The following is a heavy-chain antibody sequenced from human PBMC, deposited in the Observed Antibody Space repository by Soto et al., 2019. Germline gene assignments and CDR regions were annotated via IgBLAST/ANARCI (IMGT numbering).Heavy chain of an antibody. V-gene: IGHV3-23*01. CDR2: ISGSGRNI. CDR3: EKDDRTASRIDY. D-gene: IGHD2-21*02. J-gene: IGHJ4*02. Sequence: EVQLLESGGGLVQPGGSLRLSCATSGLSFSLYSMGWVRQAPGKGLEWVSAISGSGRNIHYADSVKGRFTISRDNSKNTLSLQMNSLRAEDTALYYCEKDDRTASRIDYWGQGTLVTVSS. CDR1: GLSFSLYS.